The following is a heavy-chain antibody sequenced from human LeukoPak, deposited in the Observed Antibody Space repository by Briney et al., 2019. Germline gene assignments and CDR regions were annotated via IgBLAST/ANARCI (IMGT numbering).Heavy chain of an antibody. D-gene: IGHD3-3*01. CDR2: ANPNSGGT. J-gene: IGHJ6*02. Sequence: KILCWASGYTFTSYYMHCVRHAPGQGLEWMGWANPNSGGTNYAQKFQGRGTMTRDTSISTAYMELSRLRSDDTAVYYCARPYYGFWSGSHYYGMDVWAQGTTVTVSS. V-gene: IGHV1-2*02. CDR3: ARPYYGFWSGSHYYGMDV. CDR1: GYTFTSYY.